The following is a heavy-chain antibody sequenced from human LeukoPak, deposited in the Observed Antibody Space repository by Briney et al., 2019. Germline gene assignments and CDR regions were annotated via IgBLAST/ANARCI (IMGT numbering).Heavy chain of an antibody. CDR2: ISSSSSYI. Sequence: PGGSLRLSCAASGFTFSSYSVNWVRQAPGKGLEWVSSISSSSSYIYYADSVKGRFTISRDNAKNSLYLQMNSLRAEDTAVYYCARDLDSSGYGFGYWGQGTLVTVSS. V-gene: IGHV3-21*01. J-gene: IGHJ4*02. D-gene: IGHD3-22*01. CDR1: GFTFSSYS. CDR3: ARDLDSSGYGFGY.